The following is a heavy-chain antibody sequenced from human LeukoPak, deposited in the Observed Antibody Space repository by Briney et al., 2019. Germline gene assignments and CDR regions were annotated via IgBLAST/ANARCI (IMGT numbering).Heavy chain of an antibody. Sequence: GGSLRLSCTASGFTFGDYAMSWVRQAPGKGLEWVGFIRSKAYGGTTEYAASVKGRFTISRDDSKSIAYLQMNSLRAEDTAVYYCAKDLTVVKVFDYWGQGTLVTVSS. CDR2: IRSKAYGGTT. CDR1: GFTFGDYA. CDR3: AKDLTVVKVFDY. J-gene: IGHJ4*02. D-gene: IGHD4-23*01. V-gene: IGHV3-49*04.